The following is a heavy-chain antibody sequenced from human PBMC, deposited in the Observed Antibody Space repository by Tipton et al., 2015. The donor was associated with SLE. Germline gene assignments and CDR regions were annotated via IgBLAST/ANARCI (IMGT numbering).Heavy chain of an antibody. V-gene: IGHV4-59*01. CDR3: AADLGSGSFDY. CDR2: IYYSGST. CDR1: GGSISSYY. J-gene: IGHJ4*02. Sequence: TLSLTCTVSGGSISSYYWSWIRQPPGKGLEWIGYIYYSGSTNYNPSLKSRVTISVDTSKNQFSLKLSSVTAADTAVYYCAADLGSGSFDYWGQGTLVTVSS. D-gene: IGHD3-10*01.